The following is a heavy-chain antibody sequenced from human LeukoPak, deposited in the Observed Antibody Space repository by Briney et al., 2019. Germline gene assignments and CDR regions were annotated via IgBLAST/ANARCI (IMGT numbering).Heavy chain of an antibody. Sequence: GASVKVSCKASSYTFTNYAFTWVRQAPGQGLEWMGWNSAYNGNTNYAQKLQGRVTMTTDTSTSTAYMELRSLRSDDTAVYYCARGLEWLTRRHTWFDPWGQGTLVTVSS. J-gene: IGHJ5*02. V-gene: IGHV1-18*01. CDR3: ARGLEWLTRRHTWFDP. D-gene: IGHD3-3*01. CDR2: NSAYNGNT. CDR1: SYTFTNYA.